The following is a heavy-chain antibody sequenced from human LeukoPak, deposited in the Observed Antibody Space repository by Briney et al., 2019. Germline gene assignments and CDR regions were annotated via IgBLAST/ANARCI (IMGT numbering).Heavy chain of an antibody. CDR1: GFTFSSYW. CDR2: IDSDGKNT. CDR3: ARHAKGYFYYYMDV. J-gene: IGHJ6*03. Sequence: PGGSLRLSCAASGFTFSSYWIHWVRQAPGKGLVWISEIDSDGKNTNYADSVKGRFTISRDNAKHTVYLQMNSLRGDDTAVYYCARHAKGYFYYYMDVWGKGTTVTVSS. V-gene: IGHV3-74*01.